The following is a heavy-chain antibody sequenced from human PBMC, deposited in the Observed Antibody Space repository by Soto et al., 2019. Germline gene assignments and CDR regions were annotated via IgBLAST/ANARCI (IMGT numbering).Heavy chain of an antibody. J-gene: IGHJ4*01. CDR3: ARVAVTTYYFAS. V-gene: IGHV3-74*01. CDR2: INPDGSRT. D-gene: IGHD4-17*01. Sequence: EVQLVESGGDLVQPGGSLRLSCAASGFTFTSYWMHWVRQTPGKGLVWVSRINPDGSRTSYADSVKGRFTISTDNAKNPLYLQMNSLGAEDTAVYYCARVAVTTYYFASWGHGTLVTVSS. CDR1: GFTFTSYW.